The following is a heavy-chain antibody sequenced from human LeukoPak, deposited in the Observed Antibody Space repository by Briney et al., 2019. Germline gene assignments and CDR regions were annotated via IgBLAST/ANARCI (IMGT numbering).Heavy chain of an antibody. D-gene: IGHD4-17*01. CDR1: GGSISSSY. Sequence: PSETLSLTCTVSGGSISSSYWTWIRQPPGKGLEWIGYIYYSGGTNYNPSLKSRVSMSVDTSKSQFSLKLRSVTAADTAVYYCARTGPTVTPFDYWGQGILVTVSS. V-gene: IGHV4-59*08. CDR3: ARTGPTVTPFDY. J-gene: IGHJ4*02. CDR2: IYYSGGT.